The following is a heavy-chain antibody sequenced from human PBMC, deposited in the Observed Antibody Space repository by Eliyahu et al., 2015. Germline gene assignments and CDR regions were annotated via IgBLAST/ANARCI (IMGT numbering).Heavy chain of an antibody. V-gene: IGHV3-30*01. CDR2: ISYDGSNK. CDR1: TFSSYA. Sequence: TFSSYAMHWVRQAPGKGLEWVAVISYDGSNKYYADSVKGRFTISRDNSKNTLYLQMNSLRAEDTAVYYCARNLGATIYYYYGMDVWGQGTTVTVSS. D-gene: IGHD1-26*01. CDR3: ARNLGATIYYYYGMDV. J-gene: IGHJ6*02.